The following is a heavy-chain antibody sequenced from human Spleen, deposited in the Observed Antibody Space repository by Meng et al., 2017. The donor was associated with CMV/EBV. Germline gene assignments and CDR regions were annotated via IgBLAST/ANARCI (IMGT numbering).Heavy chain of an antibody. J-gene: IGHJ6*02. CDR1: GFTFSSYA. Sequence: GESLKISCVASGFTFSSYAMNWVRQAPGKGLEWVSYIDDISRTIYYADSVKGRFTISRDNAKNSLYLQMNSLRAEDTAVYYCARDPQPDDFWSGYYTNYYYGMDVWGQGTTVTVSS. CDR2: IDDISRTI. CDR3: ARDPQPDDFWSGYYTNYYYGMDV. V-gene: IGHV3-48*04. D-gene: IGHD3-3*01.